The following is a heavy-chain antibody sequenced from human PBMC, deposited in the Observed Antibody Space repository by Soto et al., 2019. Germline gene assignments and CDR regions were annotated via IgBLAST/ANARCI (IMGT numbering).Heavy chain of an antibody. CDR1: GFTFSGYW. Sequence: GGSLRLSCAASGFTFSGYWMSWVRQAPGKGLECVANIKQDGSEKYYVDSVKGRFTISRDNAKNSLYLQMNSLRAEDTAVYYCARVTAKTRKVVVVAATASWFDPWGQGTLVTVSS. V-gene: IGHV3-7*03. CDR2: IKQDGSEK. CDR3: ARVTAKTRKVVVVAATASWFDP. J-gene: IGHJ5*02. D-gene: IGHD2-15*01.